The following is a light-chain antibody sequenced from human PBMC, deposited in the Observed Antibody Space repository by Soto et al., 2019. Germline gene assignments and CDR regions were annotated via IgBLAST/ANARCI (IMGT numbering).Light chain of an antibody. V-gene: IGKV3-20*01. CDR3: QQLRT. J-gene: IGKJ1*01. Sequence: EIVLTQSPGTLSLSPGERATLSCRASQSVSSSYLAWYQQKPGQAPRLLIYGASSRATGIPDRFSGSGSGKDFTLTISRLEPEDFAVYYCQQLRTFGQGTKVDIK. CDR2: GAS. CDR1: QSVSSSY.